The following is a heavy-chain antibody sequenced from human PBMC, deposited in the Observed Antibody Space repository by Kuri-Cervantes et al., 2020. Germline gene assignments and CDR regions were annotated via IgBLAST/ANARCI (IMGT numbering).Heavy chain of an antibody. J-gene: IGHJ4*02. CDR3: ARDFSGSGSSPFDY. V-gene: IGHV3-48*01. Sequence: GESLKISCAASGFTFSSYSMNWVRQAPGKGLEWVSYISSSSSTIYYADSVKGRFTISRDNAKNSLYLQMNSLRAEDTAVYYCARDFSGSGSSPFDYWGQGTLVTVSS. CDR2: ISSSSSTI. D-gene: IGHD3-10*01. CDR1: GFTFSSYS.